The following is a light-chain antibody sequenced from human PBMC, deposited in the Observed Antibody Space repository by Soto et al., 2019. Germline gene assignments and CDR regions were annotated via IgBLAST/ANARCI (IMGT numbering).Light chain of an antibody. CDR1: QSSNAH. Sequence: EVVMTQSPATLSVSPGEGVTLSCRASQSSNAHLAWYQKRPGQADRLLIHGASTRATGIPARFSGSGFGTEFILTISSLQSEDFEVYYCQQYNTWILTFGQGTKVEIQ. CDR3: QQYNTWILT. V-gene: IGKV3-15*01. J-gene: IGKJ1*01. CDR2: GAS.